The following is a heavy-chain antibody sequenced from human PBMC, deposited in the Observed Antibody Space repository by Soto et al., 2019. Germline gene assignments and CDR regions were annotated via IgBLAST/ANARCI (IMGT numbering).Heavy chain of an antibody. V-gene: IGHV1-3*01. J-gene: IGHJ4*02. Sequence: QVQLVQSGAEVKKPGASVKVSCKASGYTFTSYAMHWVRKAPGQRLEWMGWINAGNGNTKYSQKFQGRVTITRDTSASTAYMELSSLRSEDTAVYYCARSITMIVVVPGYWGQGTLVTVSS. CDR2: INAGNGNT. CDR1: GYTFTSYA. CDR3: ARSITMIVVVPGY. D-gene: IGHD3-22*01.